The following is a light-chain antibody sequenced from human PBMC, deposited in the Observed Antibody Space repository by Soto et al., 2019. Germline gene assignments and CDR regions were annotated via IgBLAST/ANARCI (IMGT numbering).Light chain of an antibody. Sequence: QSVLTQPPSASGTPGQRVTISCSGSNSNVGNNTVNWYQQLPGTAPKLLIESNNERPSGVPDRFSGSKSATSASLAISGLQSEDEADYYCSAWDDSLNGYLFGTGTKLTVL. CDR1: NSNVGNNT. V-gene: IGLV1-44*01. CDR2: SNN. CDR3: SAWDDSLNGYL. J-gene: IGLJ1*01.